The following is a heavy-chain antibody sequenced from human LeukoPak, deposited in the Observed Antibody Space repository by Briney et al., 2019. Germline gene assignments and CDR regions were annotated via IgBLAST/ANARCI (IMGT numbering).Heavy chain of an antibody. CDR1: GGTFSRYA. D-gene: IGHD3-22*01. V-gene: IGHV1-69*04. CDR2: ISLILGIA. J-gene: IGHJ4*02. CDR3: ARERDSRGYHVADY. Sequence: ASVTDSCKASGGTFSRYASSWVRQAPGQGLEWMGRISLILGIANYAQKFQGRVTITSAKSTTTAYIELSSLRSEDTAVYYCARERDSRGYHVADYWGQGTLVTVS.